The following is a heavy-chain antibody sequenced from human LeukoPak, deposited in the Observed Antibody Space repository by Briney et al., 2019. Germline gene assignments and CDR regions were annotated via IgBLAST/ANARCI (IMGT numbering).Heavy chain of an antibody. V-gene: IGHV4-34*01. D-gene: IGHD3/OR15-3a*01. CDR2: INHSGST. CDR3: AREGWDWSGGFDY. Sequence: SETLSLTCTVSGGSISSYYWSWIRQPPGKGLEWIGEINHSGSTNYNPSLKSRVTISVDTSKNQFSLKLSSVTAADTAVYYCAREGWDWSGGFDYWGQGTLVTVSS. J-gene: IGHJ4*02. CDR1: GGSISSYY.